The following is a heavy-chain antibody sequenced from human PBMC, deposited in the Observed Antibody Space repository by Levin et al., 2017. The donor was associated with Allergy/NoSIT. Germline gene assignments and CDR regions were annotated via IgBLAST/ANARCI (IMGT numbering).Heavy chain of an antibody. CDR2: IIPIFGTA. J-gene: IGHJ6*02. Sequence: GASVKVSCKASGGTFSSYAISWVRQAPGQGLEWMGGIIPIFGTANYAQKFQGRVTITADESTSTAYMELSSLRSEDTAVYYCARGPDYGGKPSFFSGMDVWGQGTTVTVSS. V-gene: IGHV1-69*13. CDR1: GGTFSSYA. CDR3: ARGPDYGGKPSFFSGMDV. D-gene: IGHD4-23*01.